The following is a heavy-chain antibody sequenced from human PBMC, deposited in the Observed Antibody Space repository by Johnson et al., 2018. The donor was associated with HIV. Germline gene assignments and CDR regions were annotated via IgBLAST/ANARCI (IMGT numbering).Heavy chain of an antibody. V-gene: IGHV3-20*04. CDR3: AKGGRGDAFDI. D-gene: IGHD2-15*01. Sequence: EVQLVESGGGVVRPGGSLRLSRADSGFNFDDHSMSWVRQAPGKGLEWVSVINWNGDSAGYADSVQGRFTISRDNAKNSLYLQMNRLRAEDTAVYYCAKGGRGDAFDIWGQGTMVTVSS. CDR2: INWNGDSA. J-gene: IGHJ3*02. CDR1: GFNFDDHS.